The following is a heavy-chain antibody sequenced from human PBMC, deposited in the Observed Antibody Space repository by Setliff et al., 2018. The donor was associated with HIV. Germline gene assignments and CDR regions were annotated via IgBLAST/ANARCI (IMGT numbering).Heavy chain of an antibody. CDR2: VNRSGSA. J-gene: IGHJ4*02. D-gene: IGHD6-13*01. Sequence: SETLSLTCAVYGGSFNGYYWSWIRQPPGKGLEWIGEVNRSGSANYNRSLKSRVTMSVDTSKRQFSLKLDSVTAADTAIYYCARQSTVAAAGFDFWGQGTLVTVSS. CDR3: ARQSTVAAAGFDF. V-gene: IGHV4-34*01. CDR1: GGSFNGYY.